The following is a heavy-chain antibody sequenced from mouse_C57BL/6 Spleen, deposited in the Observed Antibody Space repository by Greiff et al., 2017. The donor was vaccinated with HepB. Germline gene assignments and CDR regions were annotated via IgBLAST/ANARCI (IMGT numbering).Heavy chain of an antibody. CDR3: ARSTGAWFAY. Sequence: EVKLQESGPELVKPGASVKMSCKASGYTFTDYNMHWVKQSHGKSLEWIGYINPNNGGTSYNQKFKGKATLTVNKSSSTAYMELRSLTSEDSAVYYCARSTGAWFAYWGQGTLVTVSA. J-gene: IGHJ3*01. CDR2: INPNNGGT. D-gene: IGHD2-1*01. CDR1: GYTFTDYN. V-gene: IGHV1-22*01.